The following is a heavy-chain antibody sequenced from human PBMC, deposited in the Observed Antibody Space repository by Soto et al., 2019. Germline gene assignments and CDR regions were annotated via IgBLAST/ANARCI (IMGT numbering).Heavy chain of an antibody. CDR1: GGSVSSGSYY. J-gene: IGHJ4*02. Sequence: SETLSLTCTVSGGSVSSGSYYWSWIRQPPGKGLEWIGYIYYSGSTKYNTSLKSRVTISVDTSKKQFSLKLSSVTAADTAVYYCARVQRGRPDETPFDYWGQGTLVTVSS. D-gene: IGHD1-26*01. CDR2: IYYSGST. V-gene: IGHV4-61*01. CDR3: ARVQRGRPDETPFDY.